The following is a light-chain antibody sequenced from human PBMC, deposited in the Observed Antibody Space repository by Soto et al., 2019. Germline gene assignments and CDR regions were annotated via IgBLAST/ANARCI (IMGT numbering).Light chain of an antibody. Sequence: EIVMTRSPATLSVSPGEGATLSCRASQSVSSNLAGYQQKPGQAPRLLIYGASTRATGIPARFSGSGSGTEFTLTISSLQSEGFAVYYCQQYNNWPPLTFGGGTKVGIK. V-gene: IGKV3-15*01. J-gene: IGKJ4*01. CDR3: QQYNNWPPLT. CDR1: QSVSSN. CDR2: GAS.